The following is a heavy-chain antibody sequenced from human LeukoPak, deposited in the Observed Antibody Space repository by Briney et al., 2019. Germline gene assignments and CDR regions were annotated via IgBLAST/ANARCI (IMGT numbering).Heavy chain of an antibody. J-gene: IGHJ5*02. V-gene: IGHV3-74*01. CDR1: GFTFSSYW. CDR2: ITSDGGST. Sequence: GGSLRLSCAASGFTFSSYWMFWVRQVPGKGLVWVSRITSDGGSTAYADSVKGRFTISRDNAKNTLYLQMNGLRAEDTAVYYCARDRDGGKPAEFDPWGQGSLVIVSS. CDR3: ARDRDGGKPAEFDP. D-gene: IGHD4-23*01.